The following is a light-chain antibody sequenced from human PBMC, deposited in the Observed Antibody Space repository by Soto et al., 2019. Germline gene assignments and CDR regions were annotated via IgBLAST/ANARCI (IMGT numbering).Light chain of an antibody. Sequence: DIQMTQSPSTRSASVGDRVTITCRASQSFSSWLAWYQQKPGKAPKLLIYKSSTLKSGVPSRFSGSGSGTEFTLTISSLQPDDFATYYCQKYNSYSTFGQGTKVDIK. CDR2: KSS. CDR3: QKYNSYST. CDR1: QSFSSW. J-gene: IGKJ1*01. V-gene: IGKV1-5*03.